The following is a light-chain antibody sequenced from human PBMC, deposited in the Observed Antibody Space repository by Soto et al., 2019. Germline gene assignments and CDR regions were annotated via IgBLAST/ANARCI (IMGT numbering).Light chain of an antibody. CDR3: NSYTSSNTRL. V-gene: IGLV2-14*01. J-gene: IGLJ2*01. CDR1: SSDVGGYKY. Sequence: QSALTQPDSVSGSPGQSITISCTGSSSDVGGYKYVSWYQQHPGKAPKLMIYEVSNRPSGVSNRFSGSKSGNTASLTISGLQDEDEAYYYCNSYTSSNTRLFGGGTKVTVL. CDR2: EVS.